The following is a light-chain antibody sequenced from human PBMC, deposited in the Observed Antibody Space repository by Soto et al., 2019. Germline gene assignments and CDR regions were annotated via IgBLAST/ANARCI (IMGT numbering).Light chain of an antibody. CDR3: QLYGISPH. CDR1: QSVSSSY. V-gene: IGKV3-20*01. CDR2: GAS. Sequence: IVLTQYPGTRSLSPGERATLSCRASQSVSSSYLAWYQQKPGQAPRLLIYGASSRATGIPDRFSGIGSGTDFTLTISRMEPEDFAVDYCQLYGISPHFGQGTRLEIK. J-gene: IGKJ5*01.